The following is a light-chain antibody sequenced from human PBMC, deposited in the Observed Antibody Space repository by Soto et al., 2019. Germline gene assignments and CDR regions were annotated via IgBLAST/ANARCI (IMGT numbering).Light chain of an antibody. J-gene: IGLJ1*01. CDR2: DVS. Sequence: QSVLTQPASGSGAPGQSITISCTGTSSDVGGYNYVSWYQQHPGKAPKLMIYDVSNRPSGVSNRFSGPKSGNTASLTISGLQAEDEADYYCSSYTSSSTVFGTGTKVTVL. CDR3: SSYTSSSTV. V-gene: IGLV2-14*01. CDR1: SSDVGGYNY.